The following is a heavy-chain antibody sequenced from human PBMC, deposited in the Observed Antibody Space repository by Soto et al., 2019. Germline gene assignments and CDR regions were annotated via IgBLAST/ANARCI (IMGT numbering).Heavy chain of an antibody. J-gene: IGHJ4*02. V-gene: IGHV3-33*01. D-gene: IGHD5-18*01. CDR2: IWYDGINK. Sequence: AGGSLRLSCAASGFTFNNYGMHWVRQAPGKGLEWVGVIWYDGINKYYADAVKGQFSISRDNYKNTLYLQMNSLRAEDTAVYYCAYGHDPAMVYYFDYWGQGTLVTVSS. CDR3: AYGHDPAMVYYFDY. CDR1: GFTFNNYG.